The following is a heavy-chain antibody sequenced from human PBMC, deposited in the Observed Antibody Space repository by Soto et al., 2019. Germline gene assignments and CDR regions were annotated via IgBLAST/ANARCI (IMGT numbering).Heavy chain of an antibody. CDR3: ARDPPPHYYDSNGLDS. J-gene: IGHJ4*02. CDR2: IGSSGDII. V-gene: IGHV3-48*01. CDR1: GFTFSSYS. D-gene: IGHD3-22*01. Sequence: GGSLRLSCAASGFTFSSYSMNGVRQAPGKGLEWGSRIGSSGDIIRYADSVNGRFTTSRDNAKSSLYLQMNSLRVEDTAVYYCARDPPPHYYDSNGLDSWGQGTLVTLSS.